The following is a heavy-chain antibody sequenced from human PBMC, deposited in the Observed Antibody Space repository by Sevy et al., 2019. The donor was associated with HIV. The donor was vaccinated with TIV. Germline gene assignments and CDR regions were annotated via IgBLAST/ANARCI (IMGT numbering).Heavy chain of an antibody. D-gene: IGHD2-15*01. V-gene: IGHV3-21*01. CDR1: GFTFSNYN. Sequence: GSLRLSCAASGFTFSNYNMNWVRQAPGKGLEWVSSISSSSRYIYYADSMKGRFTISRDNAKNSLYLHMTSLRAEDTAVDYCARVVAYCSGGSCFPGYYYGMDVWGQGTTVTVSS. J-gene: IGHJ6*02. CDR3: ARVVAYCSGGSCFPGYYYGMDV. CDR2: ISSSSRYI.